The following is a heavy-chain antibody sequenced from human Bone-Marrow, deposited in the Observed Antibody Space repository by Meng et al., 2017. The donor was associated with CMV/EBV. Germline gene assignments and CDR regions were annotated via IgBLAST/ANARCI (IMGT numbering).Heavy chain of an antibody. V-gene: IGHV3-11*01. D-gene: IGHD3-22*01. CDR3: ARDEARIYYDRSNYSPDVFDI. CDR1: GFTFSDYH. CDR2: ISSSGSII. Sequence: GESLKISCAASGFTFSDYHMSWIRQAPGKGLEWVSYISSSGSIIYYADSVKGRFTISRDNAKNSLYLQMNSLRAEDTAVYYCARDEARIYYDRSNYSPDVFDIWGQGTMVTFSS. J-gene: IGHJ3*02.